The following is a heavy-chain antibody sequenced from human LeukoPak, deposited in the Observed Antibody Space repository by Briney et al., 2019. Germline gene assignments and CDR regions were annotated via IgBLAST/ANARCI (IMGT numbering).Heavy chain of an antibody. Sequence: GGSLRLSCAASGFTFSSYSMNWVRQAPGKGLEWVSSISSSSSSYIYYADSVKGRFTISRDNAKNSLYLQMNSLRAEDTAVYYCARDYCSGGSCLDNRPFDYWGQGTLVTVSS. CDR3: ARDYCSGGSCLDNRPFDY. CDR2: ISSSSSSYI. J-gene: IGHJ4*02. CDR1: GFTFSSYS. V-gene: IGHV3-21*01. D-gene: IGHD2-15*01.